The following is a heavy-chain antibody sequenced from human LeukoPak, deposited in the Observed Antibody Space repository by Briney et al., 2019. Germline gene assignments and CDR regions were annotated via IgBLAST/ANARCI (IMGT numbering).Heavy chain of an antibody. CDR1: GLTFDDYA. CDR3: AKSLPDYFDY. Sequence: GGSLRLSCAASGLTFDDYAMHWVRQAPGEGLEWVSLISGDGGTTYSADSVKGRFTISRDNSKNSLYLQMNSLRTEDTALYYCAKSLPDYFDYWGQGTLVTVSS. CDR2: ISGDGGTT. V-gene: IGHV3-43*02. J-gene: IGHJ4*02.